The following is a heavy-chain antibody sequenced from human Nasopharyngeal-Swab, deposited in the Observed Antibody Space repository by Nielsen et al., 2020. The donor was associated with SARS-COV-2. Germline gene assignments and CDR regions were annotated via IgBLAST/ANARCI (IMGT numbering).Heavy chain of an antibody. J-gene: IGHJ4*02. CDR3: AKERKDYDFWSGYYRYYFDY. CDR2: ISGDGGST. Sequence: GSLRLSCAASGFTFSSYAMHWVRQAPGKGLEWVSLISGDGGSTYYADSVKGRFTISRDNSKNSLYLQMNSLRTEDTALYYCAKERKDYDFWSGYYRYYFDYWGQGTLVTVSS. D-gene: IGHD3-3*01. V-gene: IGHV3-43*02. CDR1: GFTFSSYA.